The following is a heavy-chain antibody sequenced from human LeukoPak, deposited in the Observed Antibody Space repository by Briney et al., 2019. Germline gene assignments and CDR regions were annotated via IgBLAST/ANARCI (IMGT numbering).Heavy chain of an antibody. CDR1: GGSVGSSSYY. V-gene: IGHV4-39*07. CDR2: IYYSGGI. D-gene: IGHD3-9*01. Sequence: PSETLSLTCSVSGGSVGSSSYYWGWIRQSPGKGLEWIGNIYYSGGIYYNPSLKSRVTISVDKSNNQFSLKLSSVTAADTAVYYCARDPTKPWGYFDWYLTGGLVDYWGQGTLVTVSS. J-gene: IGHJ4*02. CDR3: ARDPTKPWGYFDWYLTGGLVDY.